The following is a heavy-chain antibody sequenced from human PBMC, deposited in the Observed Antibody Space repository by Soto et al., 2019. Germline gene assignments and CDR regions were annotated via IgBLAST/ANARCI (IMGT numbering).Heavy chain of an antibody. CDR3: ARSPTFYNYVWGNSTY. CDR1: GASFSPYH. CDR2: VNLSGNT. J-gene: IGHJ4*02. Sequence: QVQPQQWGAGVLKPSETLSLTCAIYGASFSPYHWSWIRQSPGKGLEWIGEVNLSGNTYYNPSIKTRVTMSVDASKNQFSLKMGSLTAADTAIYYCARSPTFYNYVWGNSTYWGQGALVTVSS. V-gene: IGHV4-34*01. D-gene: IGHD3-16*01.